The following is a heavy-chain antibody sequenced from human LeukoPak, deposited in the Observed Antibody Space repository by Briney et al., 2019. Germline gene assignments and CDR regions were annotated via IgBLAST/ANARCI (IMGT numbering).Heavy chain of an antibody. Sequence: PGGSLRLSCAASGFTFSSYAMSWVRQAPGKGLERVSAISGSGGSTYYADSVKGRFTISRDNSKNTLYLQMNSLRAEDTAVYYCAKALDSSGWYYYYYMGVWGKGTTVTVSS. CDR3: AKALDSSGWYYYYYMGV. CDR2: ISGSGGST. CDR1: GFTFSSYA. J-gene: IGHJ6*03. V-gene: IGHV3-23*01. D-gene: IGHD3-22*01.